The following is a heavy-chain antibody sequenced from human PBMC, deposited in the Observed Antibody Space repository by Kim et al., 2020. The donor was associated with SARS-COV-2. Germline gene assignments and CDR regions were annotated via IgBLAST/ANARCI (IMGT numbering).Heavy chain of an antibody. Sequence: FGTANYPQKFPGRVTITADESTSTAYMELSSLRSEDTAVYYCARERVGSSSWYIWGQGTLVTVSS. D-gene: IGHD6-13*01. CDR3: ARERVGSSSWYI. V-gene: IGHV1-69*01. CDR2: FGTA. J-gene: IGHJ4*02.